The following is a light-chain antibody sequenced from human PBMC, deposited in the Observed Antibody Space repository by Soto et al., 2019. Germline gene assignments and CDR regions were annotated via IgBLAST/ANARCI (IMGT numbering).Light chain of an antibody. Sequence: EIVLTQSPDTLSLSPGERATLSCRASQSVSSTSLAWYQQKPGQAPRLLIYGASIRATGIPARFSGSGSGTEFTLTISSLQSEDFAVYYCQHYNNWPPWTFGQGTKVDIK. V-gene: IGKV3-15*01. CDR1: QSVSST. CDR2: GAS. CDR3: QHYNNWPPWT. J-gene: IGKJ1*01.